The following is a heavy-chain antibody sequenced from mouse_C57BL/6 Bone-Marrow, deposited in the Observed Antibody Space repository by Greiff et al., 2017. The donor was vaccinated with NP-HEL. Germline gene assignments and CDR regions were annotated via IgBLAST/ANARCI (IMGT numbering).Heavy chain of an antibody. J-gene: IGHJ1*03. V-gene: IGHV1-69*01. D-gene: IGHD1-1*01. CDR1: GYTFTSYW. CDR3: ARPYYYGRYFDV. CDR2: IDPSDSYT. Sequence: VQLQQSGAELVMPGASVKLSCKASGYTFTSYWMHWVKQRPGQGLEWIGEIDPSDSYTNYNQKFKGKSTLTVDKSSSTAYMQLSSLTSEDSAVYYCARPYYYGRYFDVWGTGTTVTVSS.